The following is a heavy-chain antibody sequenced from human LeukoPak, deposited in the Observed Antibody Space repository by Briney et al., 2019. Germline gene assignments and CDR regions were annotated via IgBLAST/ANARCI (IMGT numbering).Heavy chain of an antibody. D-gene: IGHD6-19*01. CDR1: GGSFSGYY. CDR3: ATKYSVAVAANPPYFDY. V-gene: IGHV4-34*01. CDR2: INQRGST. Sequence: SETLSLTCAVYGGSFSGYYWSWIRQPPGRGLEWIGEINQRGSTNYNPSLKSRVTISVDTSKNQFSLKLSSVTAADTGVYYCATKYSVAVAANPPYFDYWGQGTLVTVSS. J-gene: IGHJ4*02.